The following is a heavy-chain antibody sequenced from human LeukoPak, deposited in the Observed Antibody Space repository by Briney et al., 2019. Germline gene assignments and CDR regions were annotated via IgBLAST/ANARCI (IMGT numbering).Heavy chain of an antibody. CDR3: ARVPVPAASFDY. Sequence: SETLSLTCTVSGGSISSSSYYWGWIRQPPGKGLEWIGSIYYSGSTYYNPSLKSRVTISVDTSKNQFSLKLSSVTAADTAVYYCARVPVPAASFDYWGQGTLVTVSS. J-gene: IGHJ4*02. CDR1: GGSISSSSYY. D-gene: IGHD2-2*01. CDR2: IYYSGST. V-gene: IGHV4-39*01.